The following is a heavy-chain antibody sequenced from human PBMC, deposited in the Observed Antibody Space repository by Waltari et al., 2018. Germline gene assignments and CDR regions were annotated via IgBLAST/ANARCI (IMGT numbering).Heavy chain of an antibody. V-gene: IGHV3-53*01. J-gene: IGHJ6*02. CDR3: ARGLSLPSKYYYGMDV. Sequence: EVQLVESGGGLIQPGGSLRLSCAASGFTVSSNYMSWVRQAPGKGLEWVSVIYSGGSTYYADSVKGRFTISRDNSKNTLHLQMNSLRAEDTAVYYCARGLSLPSKYYYGMDVWGQGTTVTVSS. CDR2: IYSGGST. CDR1: GFTVSSNY.